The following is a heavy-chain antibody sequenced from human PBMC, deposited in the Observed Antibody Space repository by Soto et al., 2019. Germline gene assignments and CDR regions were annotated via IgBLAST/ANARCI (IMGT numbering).Heavy chain of an antibody. J-gene: IGHJ4*02. Sequence: PGGSLRLSCAASGFTFSDYYMSWIRQAPGKGLELVSYISSSSSYTNYADSVKGRFTISRDNAKNSLYLQINSLRAEDTAVYYCARGADHKGYDYWGQGTLVTVSS. CDR2: ISSSSSYT. D-gene: IGHD5-12*01. CDR3: ARGADHKGYDY. CDR1: GFTFSDYY. V-gene: IGHV3-11*06.